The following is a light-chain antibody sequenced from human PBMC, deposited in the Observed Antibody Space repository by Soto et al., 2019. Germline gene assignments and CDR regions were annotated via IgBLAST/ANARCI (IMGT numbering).Light chain of an antibody. CDR3: SSYTRSSTYV. J-gene: IGLJ1*01. Sequence: QSALTQPASVSGSPGQSITISCTGTSSDVGGYNYVSWYQQYPGKAPKLMIYEVSNRPSGVSNRFSGSKSGNTASLTISGLQAEDEADYYCSSYTRSSTYVFGTGTTVTVL. CDR2: EVS. V-gene: IGLV2-14*01. CDR1: SSDVGGYNY.